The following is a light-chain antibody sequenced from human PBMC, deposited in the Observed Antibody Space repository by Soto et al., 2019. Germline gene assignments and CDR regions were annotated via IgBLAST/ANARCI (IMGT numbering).Light chain of an antibody. CDR2: AAS. CDR3: QQSYSTPLT. Sequence: DIQMTQSPSSLSTYVGHRVTITCRASQSISRYLNWYQQKSGKAPKSLIYAASSLHSGVPSRFSGSGSGTEFTLTITSLQPEDFATYYCQQSYSTPLTFGGGTKVEIK. V-gene: IGKV1-39*01. CDR1: QSISRY. J-gene: IGKJ4*01.